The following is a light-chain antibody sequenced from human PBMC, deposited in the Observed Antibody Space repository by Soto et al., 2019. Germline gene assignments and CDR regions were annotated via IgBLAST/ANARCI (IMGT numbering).Light chain of an antibody. CDR1: QSVSSN. Sequence: EIVLTQSPGTLSLSPGERATLSCRASQSVSSNLAWYQQKPGQTPRLLIYGASTRATGVPDRFSGSGSETDFTLTISRLEPEDFAVYYCQQYGGSPWTFGQGTKVDIK. CDR2: GAS. CDR3: QQYGGSPWT. J-gene: IGKJ1*01. V-gene: IGKV3-20*01.